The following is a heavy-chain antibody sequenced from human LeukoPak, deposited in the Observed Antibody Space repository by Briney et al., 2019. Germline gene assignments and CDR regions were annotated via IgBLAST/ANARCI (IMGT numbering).Heavy chain of an antibody. J-gene: IGHJ4*02. CDR3: TTDLESTYYYGSGSYSYPAY. D-gene: IGHD3-10*01. CDR1: GFTFNDYS. Sequence: GGSLRLSCAASGFTFNDYSMNWVRQAPGKGLEWVGRTTSKTDGGTTDYAAPVKGRFTISRDDSKNTLYLQMNSLKTEDTAVYYCTTDLESTYYYGSGSYSYPAYWGQGTLVTVSS. V-gene: IGHV3-15*01. CDR2: TTSKTDGGTT.